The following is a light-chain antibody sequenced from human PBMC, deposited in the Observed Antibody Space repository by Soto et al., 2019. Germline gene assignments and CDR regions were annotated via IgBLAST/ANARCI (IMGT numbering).Light chain of an antibody. Sequence: EIVLTQSPATLSLSPGERATLSCRASQSVSSSLAWYQQKPGQAPRLLIYDASNRATGLPARFSGSGSGTDFTLTITSLEPEDFAVYYGQQRSNWPLTCGGGPKVEIK. V-gene: IGKV3-11*01. CDR3: QQRSNWPLT. CDR1: QSVSSS. J-gene: IGKJ4*01. CDR2: DAS.